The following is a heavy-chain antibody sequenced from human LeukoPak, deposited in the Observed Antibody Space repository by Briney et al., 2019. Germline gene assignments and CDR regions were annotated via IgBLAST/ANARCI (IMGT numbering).Heavy chain of an antibody. CDR3: ARASTAARLYYYYYYMDV. D-gene: IGHD6-6*01. CDR2: INPSGGST. CDR1: GYTFTSYY. J-gene: IGHJ6*03. Sequence: ASVKVSCKASGYTFTSYYMHWVRQAPGQGLEWMGIINPSGGSTSYAQKFQGRVTITRNTSISTAYMELSSLRSEDTAVYYCARASTAARLYYYYYYMDVWGKGTTVTVSS. V-gene: IGHV1-46*01.